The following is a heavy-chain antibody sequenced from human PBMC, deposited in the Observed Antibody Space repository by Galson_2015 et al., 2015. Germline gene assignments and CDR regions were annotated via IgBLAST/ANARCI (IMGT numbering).Heavy chain of an antibody. V-gene: IGHV1-8*01. D-gene: IGHD6-13*01. Sequence: SVKVSCKASGYTFTSYDINWVRQATGQGLEWMGWMNPNSGNTGYAQKFQGRVTMTRNTSISTAYMELSSLRSEDTAVYYCARGSLLSRAAAGTVRVGDYWGQGTLVTASS. CDR2: MNPNSGNT. CDR3: ARGSLLSRAAAGTVRVGDY. J-gene: IGHJ4*02. CDR1: GYTFTSYD.